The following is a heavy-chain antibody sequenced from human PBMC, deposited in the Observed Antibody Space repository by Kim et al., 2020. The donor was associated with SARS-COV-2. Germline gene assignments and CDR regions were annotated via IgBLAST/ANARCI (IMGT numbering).Heavy chain of an antibody. D-gene: IGHD3-22*01. CDR2: INPSGGST. V-gene: IGHV1-46*01. Sequence: ASVKVSCKASGYTFTSYYMHWVRQAPGQGLEWMGIINPSGGSTSYAQKFQGRVTMTRDTSTSTVYMELSSLRSEDTAVYYCARAIAPTHVVVITTDSDYWGQGTLVTVSS. CDR3: ARAIAPTHVVVITTDSDY. J-gene: IGHJ4*02. CDR1: GYTFTSYY.